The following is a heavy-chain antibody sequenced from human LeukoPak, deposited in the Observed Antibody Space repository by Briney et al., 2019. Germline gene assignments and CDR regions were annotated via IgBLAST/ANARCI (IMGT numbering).Heavy chain of an antibody. J-gene: IGHJ4*02. Sequence: GEALQIPCNGACYSFTSYWNGWVRHLPGKGLGWRGIIYPGDSDTRYSPSFQGQVTISADKSISTAYLQRSSLEASDTAMYYCARGSGSYHTAYMNWGQGTLVTVSS. CDR3: ARGSGSYHTAYMN. V-gene: IGHV5-51*01. CDR2: IYPGDSDT. D-gene: IGHD1-26*01. CDR1: CYSFTSYW.